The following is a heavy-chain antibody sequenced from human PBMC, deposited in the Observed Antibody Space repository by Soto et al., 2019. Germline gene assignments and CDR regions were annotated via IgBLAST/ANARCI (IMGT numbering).Heavy chain of an antibody. D-gene: IGHD2-21*02. J-gene: IGHJ4*02. Sequence: QVQLVQSGAEVKKPGSSVKVSCKASGGTFSSYTISWVRQAPGQGLEWMGRIIPILGIANYAQKFQGRVTITADKATSTAYMELSSLRSEDTAVYYCARVRGGDWYYFDYGGQGTLVTVSS. CDR2: IIPILGIA. CDR3: ARVRGGDWYYFDY. CDR1: GGTFSSYT. V-gene: IGHV1-69*02.